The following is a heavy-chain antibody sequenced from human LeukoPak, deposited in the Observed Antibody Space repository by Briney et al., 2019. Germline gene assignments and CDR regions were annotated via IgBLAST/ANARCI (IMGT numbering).Heavy chain of an antibody. CDR3: AREGQDYYGMDV. CDR1: GYTFTSYY. CDR2: ISAYNGNT. V-gene: IGHV1-18*04. J-gene: IGHJ6*02. Sequence: ASVKVSCKASGYTFTSYYMHWVRQAPGQGLEWMGWISAYNGNTNYAQKLQGRVTMTTDTSTSTAYMELRSLRSDDTAVYYCAREGQDYYGMDVWGQGTTVTVSS.